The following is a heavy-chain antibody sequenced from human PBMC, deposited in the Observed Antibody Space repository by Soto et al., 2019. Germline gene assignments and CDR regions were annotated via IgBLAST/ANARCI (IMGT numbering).Heavy chain of an antibody. J-gene: IGHJ4*02. CDR1: GFTFSSYA. V-gene: IGHV3-23*01. Sequence: GGSLRLSCAASGFTFSSYAMSWVRQAPGKGLEWVSAISGSGGSTYYADSVKGRFTISRDNSKNTLYLQMNSLRAEDTAVYYCAKRPRYYDSSGYRDYWGQGTLVTVSS. D-gene: IGHD3-22*01. CDR2: ISGSGGST. CDR3: AKRPRYYDSSGYRDY.